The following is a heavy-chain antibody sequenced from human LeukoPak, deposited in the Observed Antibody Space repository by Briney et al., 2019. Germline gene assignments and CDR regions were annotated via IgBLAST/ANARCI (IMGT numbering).Heavy chain of an antibody. J-gene: IGHJ4*02. D-gene: IGHD5-18*01. Sequence: GSLRLSCAASGFTFSNYALSWVRQAPGKGLEWVSVISGSGGSTYYAASVKGRFTISRDNSKNTMYLQRNSLRAEDTAVYYCAKRIQSAMAMGYWGQGTLVTVSS. CDR2: ISGSGGST. V-gene: IGHV3-23*01. CDR3: AKRIQSAMAMGY. CDR1: GFTFSNYA.